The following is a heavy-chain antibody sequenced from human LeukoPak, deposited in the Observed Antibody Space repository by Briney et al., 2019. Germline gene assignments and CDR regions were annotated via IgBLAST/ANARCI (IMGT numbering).Heavy chain of an antibody. CDR3: ARDGDDTSGYFSPFDY. CDR1: GGSISSDSYY. D-gene: IGHD3-22*01. J-gene: IGHJ4*02. CDR2: IYTSGST. Sequence: PSQTLSLTCTVSGGSISSDSYYWSWIRQPAGKGLEWIGRIYTSGSTNYNPSLKSRVTISVDTSKNQFSLKLSSVTAADTAVYYCARDGDDTSGYFSPFDYWGQGTLVTVSS. V-gene: IGHV4-61*02.